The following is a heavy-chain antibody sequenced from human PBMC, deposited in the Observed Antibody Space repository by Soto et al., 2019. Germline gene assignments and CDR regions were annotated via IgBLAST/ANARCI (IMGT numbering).Heavy chain of an antibody. CDR1: GFTLSSYS. CDR2: ISSSSSTI. V-gene: IGHV3-48*02. D-gene: IGHD3-3*01. Sequence: EVQLVESGGGLVQPGGSLRLSCAASGFTLSSYSMNWVRQAPGKGLEWVSYISSSSSTIYYADSVKGRFTISRDNAKNSLWLQMNSLRDEDTSVYYCARGVAYKLDYCGQGTLVTVSS. J-gene: IGHJ4*02. CDR3: ARGVAYKLDY.